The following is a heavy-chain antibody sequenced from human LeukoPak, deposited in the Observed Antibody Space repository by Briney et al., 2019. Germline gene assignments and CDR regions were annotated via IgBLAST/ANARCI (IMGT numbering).Heavy chain of an antibody. Sequence: GGSLRLCCAASGFTFSSYGMHWVRQAPGKGLEWVAVVSYDGSNKYYADSVKGRFTISRDNSKNTLYLQMNSLRAEDTAVYYCAKDWVSGPLSRDILTGYYGLGDYWGQGTLVTVSS. CDR1: GFTFSSYG. J-gene: IGHJ4*02. CDR2: VSYDGSNK. D-gene: IGHD3-9*01. CDR3: AKDWVSGPLSRDILTGYYGLGDY. V-gene: IGHV3-30*18.